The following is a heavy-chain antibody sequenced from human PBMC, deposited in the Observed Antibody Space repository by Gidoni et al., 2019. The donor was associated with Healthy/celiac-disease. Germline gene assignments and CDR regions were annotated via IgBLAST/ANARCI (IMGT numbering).Heavy chain of an antibody. CDR3: AKAHMVRGVTYYFDY. CDR2: ISGSGGST. V-gene: IGHV3-23*01. Sequence: EVQLLESGGGLVQPGGSLRLSCAASGFPFSSYAMSWVRQGPGGGLEWVSAISGSGGSTYYADSVKGRFTISRDNSKNTLYLQMNSLRAEDTAVYYCAKAHMVRGVTYYFDYWGQGTLVTVSS. D-gene: IGHD3-10*01. CDR1: GFPFSSYA. J-gene: IGHJ4*02.